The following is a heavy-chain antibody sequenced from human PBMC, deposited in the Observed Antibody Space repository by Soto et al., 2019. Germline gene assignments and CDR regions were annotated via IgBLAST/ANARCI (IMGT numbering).Heavy chain of an antibody. CDR1: GFTFSSYA. J-gene: IGHJ1*01. V-gene: IGHV3-48*04. Sequence: GGSLRLSCAASGFTFSSYAMSWVRQAPGKGLEWVSYISSSGSTIYYADSVKGRFTISRDNAKNSLYLQMNSLRAEDTAVYYCASPYYYDTPGAFQHWGQGTLVTVSS. D-gene: IGHD3-22*01. CDR2: ISSSGSTI. CDR3: ASPYYYDTPGAFQH.